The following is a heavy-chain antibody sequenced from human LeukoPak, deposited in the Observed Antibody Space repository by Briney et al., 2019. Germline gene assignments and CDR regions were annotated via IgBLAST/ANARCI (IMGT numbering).Heavy chain of an antibody. J-gene: IGHJ4*02. D-gene: IGHD2/OR15-2a*01. CDR3: AKDPRGVIAPYYFDY. V-gene: IGHV3-30*18. CDR1: GFTFSSYG. Sequence: GGSLRLSCAASGFTFSSYGMHWVRQAPGKGLEWVAVISYDGSNKYYADSVKGRFTISRDNSKNTLYLQMNSLRAEDTAVYYSAKDPRGVIAPYYFDYWGQGTLVTVSS. CDR2: ISYDGSNK.